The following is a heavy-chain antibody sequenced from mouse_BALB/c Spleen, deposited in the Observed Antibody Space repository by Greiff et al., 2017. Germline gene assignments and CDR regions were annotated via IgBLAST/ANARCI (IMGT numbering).Heavy chain of an antibody. J-gene: IGHJ4*01. D-gene: IGHD3-1*01. V-gene: IGHV2-2*02. CDR3: ARIGSHYAMDY. CDR2: IWSGGST. CDR1: GFSLTSYG. Sequence: VQLQESGPGLVQPSQSLSITCTVSGFSLTSYGVHWVRQSPGKGLEWLGVIWSGGSTDYNAAFISRLSISKDNSKSQVFFKMNSLQANDTAIYYCARIGSHYAMDYWGQGTSVTVSS.